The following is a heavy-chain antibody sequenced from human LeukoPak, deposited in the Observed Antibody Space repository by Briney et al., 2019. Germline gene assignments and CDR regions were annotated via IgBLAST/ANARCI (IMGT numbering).Heavy chain of an antibody. D-gene: IGHD3-22*01. CDR3: AKVEENYYDSSGYYDY. V-gene: IGHV3-23*01. J-gene: IGHJ4*02. CDR2: ISGSGGST. Sequence: GGSLRLSCAASGFTFSSYAMSWVRQAPGEGLEWVSAISGSGGSTYYADSVKGRFTISRDNSKNTLYLQMNSLRAEDTAVYYCAKVEENYYDSSGYYDYWGQGTLVTVSS. CDR1: GFTFSSYA.